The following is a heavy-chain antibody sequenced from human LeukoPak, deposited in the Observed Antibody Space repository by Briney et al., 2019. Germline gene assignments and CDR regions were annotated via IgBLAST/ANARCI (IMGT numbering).Heavy chain of an antibody. CDR3: ASHYGDYGPYGMDV. V-gene: IGHV1-2*02. CDR1: GYTFTGCY. D-gene: IGHD4-17*01. Sequence: ASVKVSCKASGYTFTGCYMHWVRQAPGQGLEWMGWINPNSGGTNYAQKFQGRVTMTRDTSISTAYMELSRLRSDDTAVYYCASHYGDYGPYGMDVWGQGTTVTVSS. J-gene: IGHJ6*02. CDR2: INPNSGGT.